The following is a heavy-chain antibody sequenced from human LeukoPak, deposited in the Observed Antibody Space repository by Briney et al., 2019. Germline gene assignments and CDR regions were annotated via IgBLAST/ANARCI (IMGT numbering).Heavy chain of an antibody. CDR3: ARAEPRITMVRGVENWFDP. D-gene: IGHD3-10*01. J-gene: IGHJ5*02. V-gene: IGHV4-61*08. CDR1: GGSISSGGYY. Sequence: SETLSLTCTVSGGSISSGGYYWSWIRQHPGKGLEWIGYIYYSGSTNYNPSLKSRVTISVDTSKNQFSLKLSSVTAADTAVYYCARAEPRITMVRGVENWFDPWGQGTLVTVSS. CDR2: IYYSGST.